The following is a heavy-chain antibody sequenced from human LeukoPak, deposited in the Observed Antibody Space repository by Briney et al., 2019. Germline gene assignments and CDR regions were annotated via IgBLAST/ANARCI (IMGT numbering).Heavy chain of an antibody. CDR2: IRYDGSSK. CDR1: GFTFSNYA. V-gene: IGHV3-30*02. CDR3: VGYYDSSGYSPPRMDV. Sequence: GGSLRLSCAASGFTFSNYAMHWVRQAPGKGLEWLAYIRYDGSSKYYADFVKGRFTISRDYSKNTLYLHMNSLRAEDTALYYCVGYYDSSGYSPPRMDVWGKGTTVTVSS. D-gene: IGHD3-22*01. J-gene: IGHJ6*03.